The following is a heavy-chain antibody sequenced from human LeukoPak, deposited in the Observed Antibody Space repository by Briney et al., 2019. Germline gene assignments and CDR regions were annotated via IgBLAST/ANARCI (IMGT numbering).Heavy chain of an antibody. J-gene: IGHJ4*01. V-gene: IGHV3-74*01. D-gene: IGHD5-24*01. CDR2: INTNGDSA. Sequence: GGSLRLSCAVSGFKFSSYWMNWVRQVPGKGLMWVAHINTNGDSANYADSVKGRFTISRDNAKSTLSLQMNSLRAEDTANCVRDNAYTFDYWGQGTLVTVSS. CDR3: DNAYTFDY. CDR1: GFKFSSYW.